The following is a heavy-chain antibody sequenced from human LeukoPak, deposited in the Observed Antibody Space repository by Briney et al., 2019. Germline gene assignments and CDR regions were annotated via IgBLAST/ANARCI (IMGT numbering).Heavy chain of an antibody. J-gene: IGHJ6*03. Sequence: SATLSLTCTVSGGSISSSSYYWGWIRQPPGKGLEWIGSIYYSGSTYYNPSLKSRVTISVDTSKNQFSLKLSSVTAADTAVYYCARTPCFPNCNYYYYYYYMDVWGKGTTVTVSS. CDR1: GGSISSSSYY. D-gene: IGHD1-7*01. V-gene: IGHV4-39*07. CDR3: ARTPCFPNCNYYYYYYYMDV. CDR2: IYYSGST.